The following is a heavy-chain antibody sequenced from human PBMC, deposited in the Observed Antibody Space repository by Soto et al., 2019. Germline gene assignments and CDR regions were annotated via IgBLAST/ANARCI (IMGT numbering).Heavy chain of an antibody. D-gene: IGHD3-10*01. Sequence: SETLSLTCTVSGGSISSYYWSWIRQPPGKGLEWIGYIYYSGSTNYNPSLKSRVTISVDTSKNQFSLKLSSVTAADTAVYYCARRLMVRGVLAHSYYYYMDVWGKGTTVTVSS. CDR3: ARRLMVRGVLAHSYYYYMDV. CDR2: IYYSGST. V-gene: IGHV4-59*08. CDR1: GGSISSYY. J-gene: IGHJ6*03.